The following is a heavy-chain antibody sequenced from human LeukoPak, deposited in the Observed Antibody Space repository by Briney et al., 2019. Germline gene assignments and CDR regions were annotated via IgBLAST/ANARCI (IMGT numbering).Heavy chain of an antibody. CDR1: GGSFSGYY. V-gene: IGHV4-34*01. CDR2: INHSGST. D-gene: IGHD2-15*01. CDR3: ARVVCSGGSCYPYYFDY. Sequence: SQTLSLTCAVYGGSFSGYYWSWIRQPPGKGLEWIGEINHSGSTNYNPSLKSRVTISVDTSKNQFSLKLSSVTAADTAVYYCARVVCSGGSCYPYYFDYWGQGTLVTVSS. J-gene: IGHJ4*02.